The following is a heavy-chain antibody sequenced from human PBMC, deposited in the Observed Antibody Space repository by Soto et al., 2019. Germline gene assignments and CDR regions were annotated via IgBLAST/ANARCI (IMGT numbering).Heavy chain of an antibody. CDR3: ARDRSSSWSRDGYYGMDV. V-gene: IGHV4-61*01. Sequence: SATLSLTCTVSGCSVSSGSYYWIWIRQPPGKVLEWIGYIYYSGITNYNPSLKSRVTISVDTSKNQFSLKLSSVTAADTAVYYWARDRSSSWSRDGYYGMDVWGQGTTVTVSS. CDR1: GCSVSSGSYY. D-gene: IGHD6-13*01. J-gene: IGHJ6*02. CDR2: IYYSGIT.